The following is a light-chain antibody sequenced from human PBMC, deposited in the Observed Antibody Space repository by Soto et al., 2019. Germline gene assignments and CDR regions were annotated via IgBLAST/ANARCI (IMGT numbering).Light chain of an antibody. CDR2: GDT. J-gene: IGLJ3*02. Sequence: HSVLTQPHSVSGAPWQRVTISCTGTSSNIGARFDVHWYQQFPGTAPKLLIYGDTNRPSGVPDRFSGSKSGTSASLAITGLQAEDEADYYCQSYDKSLSAWLFGGGTQLTFL. CDR3: QSYDKSLSAWL. V-gene: IGLV1-40*01. CDR1: SSNIGARFD.